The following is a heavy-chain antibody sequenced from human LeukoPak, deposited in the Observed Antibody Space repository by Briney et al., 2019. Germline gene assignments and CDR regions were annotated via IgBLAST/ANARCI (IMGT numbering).Heavy chain of an antibody. V-gene: IGHV4-34*01. J-gene: IGHJ3*02. D-gene: IGHD6-13*01. Sequence: PSETLSLTCAVYGGSFSGYYWSWIRQPPGKGLEWIGEINHSGSTNYNPSLKSRVTISVDTSKSQFSLKLSSVTAADTAVYYCARHSGHSSTNDAFDIWGQGTMVIVSS. CDR3: ARHSGHSSTNDAFDI. CDR1: GGSFSGYY. CDR2: INHSGST.